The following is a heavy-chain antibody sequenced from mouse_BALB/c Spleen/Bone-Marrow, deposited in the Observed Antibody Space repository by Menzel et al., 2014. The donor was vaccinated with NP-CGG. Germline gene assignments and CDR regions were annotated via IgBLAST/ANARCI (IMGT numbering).Heavy chain of an antibody. CDR3: APYYYGSSYGFYWYFDV. D-gene: IGHD1-1*01. V-gene: IGHV1S81*02. CDR1: GYTFTSYW. Sequence: QVQLQQSGAELVKPGASVKLSCKASGYTFTSYWMHWVKQRPGQGLEWIGEINPSNGRTNYNEKFKSKATLTVGKSSSTAYMQLSSLTSEDSAVYYCAPYYYGSSYGFYWYFDVWGAGTTVTVPS. CDR2: INPSNGRT. J-gene: IGHJ1*01.